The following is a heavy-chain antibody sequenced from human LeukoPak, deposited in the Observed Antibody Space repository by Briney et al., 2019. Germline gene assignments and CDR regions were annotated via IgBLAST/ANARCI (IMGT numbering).Heavy chain of an antibody. J-gene: IGHJ3*02. CDR1: GGSISSGNYY. D-gene: IGHD2-2*01. CDR2: IYASGST. Sequence: SETLSLTCTVSGGSISSGNYYWSWIRQPAGKGLEWIGRIYASGSTNYNPSLKSRVTISVDTSKKQFSLKLSSVTAADTAVYYCARVVPGYCGTTSCYDVDAFDIWGQGTRVTVSS. CDR3: ARVVPGYCGTTSCYDVDAFDI. V-gene: IGHV4-61*02.